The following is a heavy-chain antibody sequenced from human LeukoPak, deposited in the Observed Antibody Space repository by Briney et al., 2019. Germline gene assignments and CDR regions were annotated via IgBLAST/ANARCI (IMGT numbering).Heavy chain of an antibody. CDR2: IYTSGST. V-gene: IGHV4-61*02. CDR3: ARDRPPNPADY. Sequence: SETLSLTCTVSGGSISSGSYYWSWIRQPAGKGLEWIGRIYTSGSTNYNPSLKSRVTISVDTSKNQFSLKLSSVPAADTAVYYCARDRPPNPADYWGQGTLVTVSS. J-gene: IGHJ4*02. CDR1: GGSISSGSYY.